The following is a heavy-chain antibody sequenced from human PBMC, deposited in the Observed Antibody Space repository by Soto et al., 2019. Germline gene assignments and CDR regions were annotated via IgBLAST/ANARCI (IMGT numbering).Heavy chain of an antibody. Sequence: QVQLQESGPGLVKASQTLSLTCTVSGASVNSGDYYWSWVRQPPGRGLEWIGYIHYSETIYYNPSLKGPVQILVETFKNQSSLEVSSVTDGDTAVYYCARAHRYYDYPDIWGQGTTVTVSS. CDR3: ARAHRYYDYPDI. J-gene: IGHJ3*02. CDR2: IHYSETI. V-gene: IGHV4-30-4*01. D-gene: IGHD3-22*01. CDR1: GASVNSGDYY.